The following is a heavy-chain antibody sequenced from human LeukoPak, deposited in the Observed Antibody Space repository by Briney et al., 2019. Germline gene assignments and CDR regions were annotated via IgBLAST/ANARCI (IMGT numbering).Heavy chain of an antibody. J-gene: IGHJ4*02. CDR1: GFTFSSYG. CDR2: IRYDGSNK. D-gene: IGHD3-10*01. CDR3: AKDTSYGSGTYFDY. V-gene: IGHV3-30*02. Sequence: PGGSLRLSCAASGFTFSSYGMHWVRQAPGKGLEWVAFIRYDGSNKYYADSVKGRFTISRDNSKNTLYLQMNSLRAEDTAVYYCAKDTSYGSGTYFDYWGQGTLVTVSS.